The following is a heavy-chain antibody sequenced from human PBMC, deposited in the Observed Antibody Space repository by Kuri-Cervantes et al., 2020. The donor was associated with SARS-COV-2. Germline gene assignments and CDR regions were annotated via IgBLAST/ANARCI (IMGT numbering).Heavy chain of an antibody. V-gene: IGHV1-69*13. CDR1: GGTFNNYA. Sequence: SVKVSCKASGGTFNNYAISWVRQAPGQGLEWMGGIIPVLTTPTYAQKLHGRVTLSADESTSTVYMELSSLTSEDTAMYYCARDNGDSGSYFVWGQGTTVTVSS. J-gene: IGHJ6*02. CDR2: IIPVLTTP. D-gene: IGHD1-26*01. CDR3: ARDNGDSGSYFV.